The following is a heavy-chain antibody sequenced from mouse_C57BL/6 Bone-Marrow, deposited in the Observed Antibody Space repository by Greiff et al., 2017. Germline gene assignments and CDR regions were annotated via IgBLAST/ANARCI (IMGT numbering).Heavy chain of an antibody. Sequence: DVHLVESGGDLVKPGGSLKLSCAASGFTFSSYGMSLVRQTPDKRLAWVATISSGGSYTYYPASVKGRFTISRDNAKNTLYLQMSSLKSEDTAMYYCARHGGVLRKYFDVWGTGTTVTVSS. J-gene: IGHJ1*03. CDR3: ARHGGVLRKYFDV. CDR1: GFTFSSYG. V-gene: IGHV5-6*01. CDR2: ISSGGSYT. D-gene: IGHD1-1*01.